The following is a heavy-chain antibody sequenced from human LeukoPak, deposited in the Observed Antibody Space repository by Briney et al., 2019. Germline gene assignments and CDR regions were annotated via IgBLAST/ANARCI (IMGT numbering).Heavy chain of an antibody. Sequence: SETLSLTCTVSGASISTSYYWAWIRQPPGKGLEWIGSIFYRGGTYHNPSLRSRVTISMDTSKNQFSLTLSSVTAADTAVYYCARPNSVVVTAIAGDDAFDIWGQGTMVSVSS. J-gene: IGHJ3*02. CDR1: GASISTSYY. D-gene: IGHD2-21*02. CDR3: ARPNSVVVTAIAGDDAFDI. V-gene: IGHV4-39*01. CDR2: IFYRGGT.